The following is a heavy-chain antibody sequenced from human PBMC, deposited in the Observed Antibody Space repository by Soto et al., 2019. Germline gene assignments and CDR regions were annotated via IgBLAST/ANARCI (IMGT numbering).Heavy chain of an antibody. V-gene: IGHV1-24*01. CDR2: FDPEDGET. CDR1: GYTLTELS. D-gene: IGHD6-13*01. Sequence: ASVKVSCKVSGYTLTELSMHWVRQAPGKGLEWMGGFDPEDGETIYAQKFQGRVTMTEDTSTDTAYMELSSLRSEDTAVYYCATSSRSSWHFDYWGQGTLVTVSS. CDR3: ATSSRSSWHFDY. J-gene: IGHJ4*02.